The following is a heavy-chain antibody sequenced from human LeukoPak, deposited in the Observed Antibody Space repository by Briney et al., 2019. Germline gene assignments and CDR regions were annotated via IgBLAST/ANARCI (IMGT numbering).Heavy chain of an antibody. CDR1: GGSFSGYY. CDR2: INHSGST. J-gene: IGHJ3*02. CDR3: ARASYDSSGYYYDPDAFDI. Sequence: SETLSLTCAVYGGSFSGYYWSWIRQPPGKGLEWIGEINHSGSTNYNPSLKSRVTISVDTSKNQFSLKLSSVTAADTAVYYCARASYDSSGYYYDPDAFDIWGQGTMVTVSS. D-gene: IGHD3-22*01. V-gene: IGHV4-34*01.